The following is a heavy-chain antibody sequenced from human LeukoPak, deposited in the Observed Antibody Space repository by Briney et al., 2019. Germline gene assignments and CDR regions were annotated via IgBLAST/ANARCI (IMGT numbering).Heavy chain of an antibody. CDR2: INPNSGST. D-gene: IGHD1-1*01. V-gene: IGHV1-2*06. CDR3: ARDLLPGDDKNYFDC. Sequence: GASVKVSCKASGYTFTGYYMHWVRQAPAQGLEWVGRINPNSGSTNYAQKFQGRVTMTRDTSISTAYMVLSRRRSDDTAVYCCARDLLPGDDKNYFDCLGEGSLVAVSS. J-gene: IGHJ4*02. CDR1: GYTFTGYY.